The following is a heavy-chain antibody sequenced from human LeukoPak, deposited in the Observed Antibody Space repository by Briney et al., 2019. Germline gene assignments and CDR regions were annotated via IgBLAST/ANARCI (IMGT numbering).Heavy chain of an antibody. V-gene: IGHV4-59*08. CDR1: GGSISSYY. CDR3: ARCYYGSGSYRSFDP. J-gene: IGHJ5*02. CDR2: IYYSGST. Sequence: SETLSLTCTVSGGSISSYYWSWIRQPPGKGLEWIGYIYYSGSTNSNPSLKSRATITVDTSKNQFSLMLSSVTAADTAVYYCARCYYGSGSYRSFDPWGRGTLVTVSS. D-gene: IGHD3-10*01.